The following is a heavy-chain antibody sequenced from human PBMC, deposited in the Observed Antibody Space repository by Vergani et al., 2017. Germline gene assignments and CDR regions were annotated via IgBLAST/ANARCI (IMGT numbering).Heavy chain of an antibody. CDR2: ISSRGSS. D-gene: IGHD5/OR15-5a*01. Sequence: QLHLQESGPGLVKPSETLSLTCTVSGGSISSNFYYWGWIRQSPGKGLEWIGSISSRGSSYSNPSLQSRVTMSVDTSTNQVSLRLSSVTAADTALCYCAKPVGTSAIMDGYTMWGQGTMVTVSS. J-gene: IGHJ3*02. CDR1: GGSISSNFYY. CDR3: AKPVGTSAIMDGYTM. V-gene: IGHV4-39*01.